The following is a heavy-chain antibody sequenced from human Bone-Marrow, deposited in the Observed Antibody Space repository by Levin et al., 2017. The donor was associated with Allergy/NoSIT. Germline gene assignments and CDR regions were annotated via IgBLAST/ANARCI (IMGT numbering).Heavy chain of an antibody. CDR2: ISGSGGII. Sequence: GGSLRLSCAASGFTFSSYAMSWVRQAPGKGLEWVSGISGSGGIIDYADSVKGRFTISRDTSKNTLYLQMNSLKAEDTAVYFCAKDPTRCRARGNWFDAWGQGTLVTVTS. D-gene: IGHD2-8*01. CDR1: GFTFSSYA. J-gene: IGHJ5*02. CDR3: AKDPTRCRARGNWFDA. V-gene: IGHV3-23*01.